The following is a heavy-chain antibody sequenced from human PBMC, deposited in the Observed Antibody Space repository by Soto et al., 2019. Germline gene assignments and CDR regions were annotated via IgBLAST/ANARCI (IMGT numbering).Heavy chain of an antibody. CDR2: VYYSGST. CDR3: ARTKVTTTTRMNWFDP. J-gene: IGHJ5*02. CDR1: GGSISSGGYY. V-gene: IGHV4-31*03. D-gene: IGHD4-17*01. Sequence: SSETLSLTCTVSGGSISSGGYYWSWIRQHPGKGLEWIGYVYYSGSTYYNPSLKSRVTISVDTSKNQFSLKLSSVTAADTAVYYCARTKVTTTTRMNWFDPWGQGTLVTVSS.